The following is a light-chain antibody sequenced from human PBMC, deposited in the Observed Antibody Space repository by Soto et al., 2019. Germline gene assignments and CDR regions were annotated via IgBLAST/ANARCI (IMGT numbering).Light chain of an antibody. CDR3: SSYTDSRTPG. V-gene: IGLV2-14*03. CDR1: SSDVGFYNY. CDR2: DVT. J-gene: IGLJ2*01. Sequence: QSALTQPASVSGSPGQSITISCTGTSSDVGFYNYVSWYQQHPGKAPKLIIYDVTDRPSGVSNRFSGSKSGNTASLTISGLQAEDEAVYYCSSYTDSRTPGFGGGTKVTVL.